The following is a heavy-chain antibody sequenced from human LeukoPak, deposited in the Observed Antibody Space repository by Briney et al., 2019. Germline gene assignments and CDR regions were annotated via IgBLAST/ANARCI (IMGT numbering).Heavy chain of an antibody. Sequence: GGSLRLSCAASGFSFTAYSMNWVREAPGRGLEWISYIGTGGDIYYADSVTGRFTVARDPAKNSLYLEMIGLRVEDTAVYYCARRFDSWGQGTLVTVSS. CDR1: GFSFTAYS. V-gene: IGHV3-48*01. J-gene: IGHJ4*02. CDR2: IGTGGDI. CDR3: ARRFDS.